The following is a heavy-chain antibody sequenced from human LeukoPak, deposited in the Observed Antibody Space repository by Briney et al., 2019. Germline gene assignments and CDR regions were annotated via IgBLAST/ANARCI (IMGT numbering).Heavy chain of an antibody. V-gene: IGHV4-39*07. CDR1: GDSSTNSPYS. CDR2: IYYSGST. CDR3: ARELGQLAVDF. J-gene: IGHJ4*02. Sequence: SETLSLTCTVSGDSSTNSPYSWGWIRQPPGKGLEWIGKIYYSGSTYYNPSLKIRVTIALNTSKNQVSLKVNSVTAADTAVYYCARELGQLAVDFSGQGTLVTASS. D-gene: IGHD6-6*01.